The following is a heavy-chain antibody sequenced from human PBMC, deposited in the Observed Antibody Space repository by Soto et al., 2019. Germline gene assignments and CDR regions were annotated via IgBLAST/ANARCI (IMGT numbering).Heavy chain of an antibody. CDR3: AKQAEYHLVSWFDP. V-gene: IGHV3-23*01. D-gene: IGHD2-2*01. CDR2: ISAGGGNT. Sequence: EVQLLESGGGLVQPGGSLRLSCAVSGFSFSTYAMSWVRQAPGKGLEWVSGISAGGGNTYYADSVRGRFTISRDNSKNTLYLQITSLRAEDTAFYYCAKQAEYHLVSWFDPWGQGTLVTVSS. J-gene: IGHJ5*02. CDR1: GFSFSTYA.